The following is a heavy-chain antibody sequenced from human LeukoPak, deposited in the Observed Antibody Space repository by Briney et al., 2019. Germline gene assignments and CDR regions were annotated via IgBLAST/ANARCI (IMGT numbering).Heavy chain of an antibody. CDR3: AKDMGPYYYDSSGYPERYFDY. J-gene: IGHJ4*02. CDR1: GFTFGDYA. Sequence: GRSLRLSCAASGFTFGDYAMHWVRQAPGKGLEWVSGISWNSGSIGYADSVKGRFTISRDNAKNSLYLQMNSLRAEDTALYYCAKDMGPYYYDSSGYPERYFDYWGQGTLVTVSS. CDR2: ISWNSGSI. V-gene: IGHV3-9*01. D-gene: IGHD3-22*01.